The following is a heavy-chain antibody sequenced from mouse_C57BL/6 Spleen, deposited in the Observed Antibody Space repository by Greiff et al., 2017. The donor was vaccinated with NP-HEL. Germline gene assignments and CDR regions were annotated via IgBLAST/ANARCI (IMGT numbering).Heavy chain of an antibody. J-gene: IGHJ2*01. CDR3: TTIVTKDY. CDR2: IRLKSDNYAT. CDR1: GFTFSNYW. Sequence: EVHLVESGGGLVQPGGSMKLSCVASGFTFSNYWMNWVRQSPEKGLEWVAQIRLKSDNYATHYAESVKGRFTISRDDSKSSVYLQMNNLRAEDTGIYYCTTIVTKDYWGQGTTLTVSS. D-gene: IGHD2-5*01. V-gene: IGHV6-3*01.